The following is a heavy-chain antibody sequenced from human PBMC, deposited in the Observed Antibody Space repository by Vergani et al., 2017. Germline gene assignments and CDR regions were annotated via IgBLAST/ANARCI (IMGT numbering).Heavy chain of an antibody. J-gene: IGHJ3*02. V-gene: IGHV1-24*01. Sequence: QVQLVQSGAEVKKPGASVKVSCKVSGYTLTELSMHWVRQAPGKGLEWMGGFDPEDGETIYAQKFQGRVTMTEDTSTDTAYMGLSSRRSEDTAVYYCATGHSSSSGGGPDAFDIWGQGTMVTVSS. D-gene: IGHD6-6*01. CDR1: GYTLTELS. CDR2: FDPEDGET. CDR3: ATGHSSSSGGGPDAFDI.